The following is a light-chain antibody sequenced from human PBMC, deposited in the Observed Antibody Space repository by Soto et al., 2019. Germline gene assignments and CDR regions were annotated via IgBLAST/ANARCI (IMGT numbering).Light chain of an antibody. CDR1: SSNIGAGYD. CDR2: GNN. Sequence: QSVLTQPPSVSGAPGQRVTISCTGGSSNIGAGYDVHWYQHLPGPAPNLLIYGNNNRPSGVPDRFSGSKSGTSATLAITGLQSWAAADSYCQSYDTSLGANLVFGGGTKLTVL. CDR3: QSYDTSLGANLV. V-gene: IGLV1-40*01. J-gene: IGLJ2*01.